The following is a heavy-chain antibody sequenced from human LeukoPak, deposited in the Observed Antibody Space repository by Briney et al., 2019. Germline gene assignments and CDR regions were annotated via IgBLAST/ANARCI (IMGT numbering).Heavy chain of an antibody. CDR3: VKGFGELLSRY. Sequence: PGGSLRLSCSASGFTFSSYAMHWVRQAPGKGLEYVSAISSNGGSTYYADSVKGRFTISRDNSKNTLYLQMSSLRAEDTAVYYCVKGFGELLSRYWGQETLVTVSS. CDR1: GFTFSSYA. J-gene: IGHJ4*02. V-gene: IGHV3-64D*06. CDR2: ISSNGGST. D-gene: IGHD3-10*01.